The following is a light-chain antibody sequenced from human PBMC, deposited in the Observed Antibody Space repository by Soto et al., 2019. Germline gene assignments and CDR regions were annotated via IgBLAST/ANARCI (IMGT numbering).Light chain of an antibody. J-gene: IGKJ2*01. Sequence: EIVLTQSPGTLSLSPGERATLSCRASQSVSSSYLAWYQQKPGQAPRLLIYGASSRATGIPDRFSGSGSGINFTLTISRLEPEDFAVYSCQQYGSSGYTFGQGTKLEIK. V-gene: IGKV3-20*01. CDR2: GAS. CDR1: QSVSSSY. CDR3: QQYGSSGYT.